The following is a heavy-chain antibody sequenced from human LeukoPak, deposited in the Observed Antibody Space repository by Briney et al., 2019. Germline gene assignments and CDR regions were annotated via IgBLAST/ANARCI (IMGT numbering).Heavy chain of an antibody. CDR1: GGSISSSSYY. D-gene: IGHD5-12*01. CDR3: ASALYGGYDYLSDAFDI. V-gene: IGHV4-39*01. J-gene: IGHJ3*02. CDR2: IYYSGST. Sequence: SETLSLTCTVSGGSISSSSYYWGWIRQPPGKGLEWIGSIYYSGSTYYNPSLKSRVTISVDTSKNQFSLKLSSVTAADTAVYYCASALYGGYDYLSDAFDIWGQGTMVTVSS.